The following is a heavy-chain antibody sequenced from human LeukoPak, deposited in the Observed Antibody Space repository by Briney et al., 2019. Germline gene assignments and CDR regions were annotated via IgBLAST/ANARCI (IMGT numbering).Heavy chain of an antibody. CDR1: GFTFSSYS. CDR3: AKDLTTVTTDY. V-gene: IGHV3-21*01. J-gene: IGHJ4*02. Sequence: GGSLRLSCAASGFTFSSYSMNWVRQAPGKGLEWVSSISSSSSYIYYADSVEGRFTISRDNAKNSLYLQMNSLRAEDTAVYYCAKDLTTVTTDYWGQGTLVTVSS. D-gene: IGHD4-11*01. CDR2: ISSSSSYI.